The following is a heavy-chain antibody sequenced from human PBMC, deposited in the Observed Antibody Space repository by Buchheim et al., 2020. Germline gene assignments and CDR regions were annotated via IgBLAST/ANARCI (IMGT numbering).Heavy chain of an antibody. Sequence: EVQLVQSGAEVKKPGESLKISCKGSGYSFTSHWIGWVRQMPGKGLEWMGIIYPGHSDTRYSPSLQGQVTMSDDKSTDPAYPQWSSLKASDSAMYYCARLPSTGYCSSTSCYSEFDYWGQGTL. CDR2: IYPGHSDT. V-gene: IGHV5-51*01. CDR1: GYSFTSHW. CDR3: ARLPSTGYCSSTSCYSEFDY. D-gene: IGHD2-2*02. J-gene: IGHJ4*02.